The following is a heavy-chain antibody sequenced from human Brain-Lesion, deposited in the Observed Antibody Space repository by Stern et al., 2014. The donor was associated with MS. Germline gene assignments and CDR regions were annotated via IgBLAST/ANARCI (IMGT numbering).Heavy chain of an antibody. CDR3: ASGYRIFDY. Sequence: DQLVESGPGLVKPSQTLSLTCTVSGGSISSGSDYWSWIRQPVGKGLEWMWRIHPSGSAFYTPSLKSRVPISTDTSMNQFSLELNSATAADTAIYYCASGYRIFDYWGQGILVTVSS. CDR2: IHPSGSA. CDR1: GGSISSGSDY. V-gene: IGHV4-61*02. D-gene: IGHD5-18*01. J-gene: IGHJ4*02.